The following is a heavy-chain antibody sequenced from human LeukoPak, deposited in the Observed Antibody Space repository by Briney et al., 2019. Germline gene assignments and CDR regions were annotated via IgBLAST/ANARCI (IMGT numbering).Heavy chain of an antibody. D-gene: IGHD3-3*01. Sequence: GGSLRLSCAASGFTFSSYWMQWVRQAPGKGLVWVSRINSDGRSTSYADSVKGRVTISRDSAKNTLYLQMNSLRAEDTAVYYCARVTIFGVVATFDYWGQGTLVTVSS. CDR3: ARVTIFGVVATFDY. CDR1: GFTFSSYW. CDR2: INSDGRST. V-gene: IGHV3-74*01. J-gene: IGHJ4*02.